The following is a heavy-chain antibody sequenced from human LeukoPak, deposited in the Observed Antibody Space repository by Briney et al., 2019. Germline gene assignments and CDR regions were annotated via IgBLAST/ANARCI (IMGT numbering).Heavy chain of an antibody. Sequence: SETLSLACTVSGGSMRSHYWSWIRQTPGKGLEWIGYIDYSGSTRYNPSLQSRVTISVDTSKNQFSLKLTSVTATDTAVYYCARLINNDNSGDPDTFDMWGKGTVVTVFS. CDR2: IDYSGST. D-gene: IGHD3-22*01. CDR3: ARLINNDNSGDPDTFDM. V-gene: IGHV4-59*11. J-gene: IGHJ3*02. CDR1: GGSMRSHY.